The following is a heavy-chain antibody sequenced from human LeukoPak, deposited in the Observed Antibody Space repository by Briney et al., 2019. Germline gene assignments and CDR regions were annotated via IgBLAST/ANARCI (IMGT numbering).Heavy chain of an antibody. CDR1: GFTFSNYA. CDR2: IKQEGSEK. CDR3: ARDLPFYSYDSYFDY. J-gene: IGHJ4*02. Sequence: GASLRLSCAASGFTFSNYAMSWVRQAPGKGLEWVANIKQEGSEKYYVDSVKGRFIISRDNAKNSLYLQTNSLRAEDTAVYYCARDLPFYSYDSYFDYWGQGTLVTVSS. D-gene: IGHD5-18*01. V-gene: IGHV3-7*03.